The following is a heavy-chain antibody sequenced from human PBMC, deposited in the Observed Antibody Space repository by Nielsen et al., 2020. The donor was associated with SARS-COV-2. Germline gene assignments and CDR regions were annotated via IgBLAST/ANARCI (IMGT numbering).Heavy chain of an antibody. CDR2: IMPMFDTA. D-gene: IGHD2-15*01. J-gene: IGHJ3*01. Sequence: SVKVSCKASGYTFTSYAMHWVRQAPGQGLEWMGGIMPMFDTANYEQKFQGRVTLTADEATRTVNMELRSLRSEDAAVYYCATSGGRRGAFDVWGQGTTVTVSS. CDR3: ATSGGRRGAFDV. CDR1: GYTFTSYA. V-gene: IGHV1-69*13.